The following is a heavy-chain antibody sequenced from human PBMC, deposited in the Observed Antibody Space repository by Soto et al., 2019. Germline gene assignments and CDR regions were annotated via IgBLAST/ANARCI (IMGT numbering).Heavy chain of an antibody. V-gene: IGHV3-30*18. CDR2: ISYDGSNK. J-gene: IGHJ6*03. CDR1: GFTFSSYG. D-gene: IGHD4-17*01. CDR3: AKGAVTYYYYYYMDV. Sequence: QVQLVESGGGVVQPGRSLRLSCAASGFTFSSYGMHWVRQAPGKGLEWVAVISYDGSNKYYADSVKGRFTISRDNSKNTLYLQTNSLRAEDTAVYYCAKGAVTYYYYYYMDVWGKGTTVTVSS.